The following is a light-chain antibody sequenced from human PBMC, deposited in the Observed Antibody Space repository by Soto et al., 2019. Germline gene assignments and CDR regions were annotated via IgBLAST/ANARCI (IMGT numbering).Light chain of an antibody. CDR1: QSVSSN. Sequence: IVMTQSPATLSVSPGERATLSCRASQSVSSNLAWYQQKPGQAPRLLIYGAFTRATGIPARFSGSGSGTEFTLTISSLQSEDFAVYYCQQYNNWSRTFGQGTKLEIK. CDR2: GAF. J-gene: IGKJ2*01. V-gene: IGKV3-15*01. CDR3: QQYNNWSRT.